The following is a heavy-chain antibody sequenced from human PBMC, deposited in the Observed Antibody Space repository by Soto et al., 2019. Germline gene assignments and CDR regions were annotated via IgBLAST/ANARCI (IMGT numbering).Heavy chain of an antibody. J-gene: IGHJ6*02. CDR3: ARPGYSNYGPGVDV. Sequence: EVQLVESGGGLVQPGGSLRLSCAASGFTFSVYWMHWVRQAPGKELVWVSRIDSDGSTTSYADSVKGRFTISRDNAKSTLYLQMNSLRAEDTAVYYCARPGYSNYGPGVDVWGQGTTVNVSS. CDR1: GFTFSVYW. CDR2: IDSDGSTT. D-gene: IGHD4-4*01. V-gene: IGHV3-74*01.